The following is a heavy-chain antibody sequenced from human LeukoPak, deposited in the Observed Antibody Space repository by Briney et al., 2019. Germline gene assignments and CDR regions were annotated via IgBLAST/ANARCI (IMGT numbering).Heavy chain of an antibody. CDR3: ARSLTIFGVVTPSYYMDV. Sequence: SETLSLTCTVSGGSISSSSYYWGWIRQPPGKGLEWIGSFYYSGSTYYNPSLKSRVTISVDTSKNQFSLKLSSVTAADTAVYYCARSLTIFGVVTPSYYMDVWGKGTTVTVSS. J-gene: IGHJ6*03. CDR1: GGSISSSSYY. V-gene: IGHV4-39*01. D-gene: IGHD3-3*01. CDR2: FYYSGST.